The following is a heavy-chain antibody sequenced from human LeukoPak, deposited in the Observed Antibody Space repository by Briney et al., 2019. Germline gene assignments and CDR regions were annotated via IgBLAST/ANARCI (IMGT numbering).Heavy chain of an antibody. CDR2: IYYSGST. V-gene: IGHV4-39*07. CDR3: ARDDGRGVVTPY. J-gene: IGHJ4*02. D-gene: IGHD2-21*02. CDR1: GGSISSSSYY. Sequence: SETLSLTCTVSGGSISSSSYYWGWIRQPPGKGLEWIGSIYYSGSTYYNPSLKSRVTISVDTSKNQFSLKLNSVTAADTAVYYCARDDGRGVVTPYWGQGTLVTVSS.